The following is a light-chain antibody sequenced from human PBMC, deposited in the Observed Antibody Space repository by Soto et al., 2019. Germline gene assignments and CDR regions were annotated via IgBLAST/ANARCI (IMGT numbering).Light chain of an antibody. Sequence: QSVLTQPPSVSGAPGQRVTISCTGSSSNIGAGYGVHWYQQLPGTAPKLLIYGNNNRPSGVPDRFSGSKSGTSASLAITGLQAEDEADYYYQSYDSSLSGWVFGGGTKVTVL. CDR1: SSNIGAGYG. J-gene: IGLJ3*02. CDR3: QSYDSSLSGWV. V-gene: IGLV1-40*01. CDR2: GNN.